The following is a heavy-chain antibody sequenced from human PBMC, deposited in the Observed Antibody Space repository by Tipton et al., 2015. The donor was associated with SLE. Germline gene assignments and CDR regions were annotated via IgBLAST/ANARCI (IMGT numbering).Heavy chain of an antibody. J-gene: IGHJ4*02. V-gene: IGHV4-59*12. CDR1: GGSISSYY. CDR3: ARESGGLMYYFDY. Sequence: LRLSCTVSGGSISSYYWSWIRQPPGKGLEWIGYIYYSGSTNYNPSLKSRVSISVDTSKNQISLKLSSVTAADTAVYYCARESGGLMYYFDYWGQGTLVTVSS. D-gene: IGHD2-8*01. CDR2: IYYSGST.